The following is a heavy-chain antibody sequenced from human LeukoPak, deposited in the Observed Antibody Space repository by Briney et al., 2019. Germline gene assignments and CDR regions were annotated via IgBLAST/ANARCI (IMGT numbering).Heavy chain of an antibody. Sequence: PGGSLRLSCAASGFTFSNAWMSWVRQAPGKGLEWVGRIKSKTDGGTTDYAAPVKGRFTISRDNAKNSLYLQMNSLRAEDTAVYYCARVLSAGQFDYWGQGTLVTVSS. CDR3: ARVLSAGQFDY. J-gene: IGHJ4*02. CDR2: IKSKTDGGTT. CDR1: GFTFSNAW. D-gene: IGHD6-13*01. V-gene: IGHV3-15*01.